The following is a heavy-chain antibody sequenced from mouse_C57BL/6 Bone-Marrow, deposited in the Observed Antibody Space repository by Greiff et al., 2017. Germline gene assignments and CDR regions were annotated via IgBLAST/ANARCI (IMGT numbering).Heavy chain of an antibody. Sequence: VQLQQPGAELVKPGASVKLSCKASGYTFTSYWMHWVKQRPGQGLEWIGMIHPNSGSTNYNEKFKSKATLTVDKSSSTAYMQLSSLTSEDSAVYYCARPHYYGSSYGFAYWGQGTLVTVSA. D-gene: IGHD1-1*01. CDR3: ARPHYYGSSYGFAY. CDR2: IHPNSGST. CDR1: GYTFTSYW. J-gene: IGHJ3*01. V-gene: IGHV1-64*01.